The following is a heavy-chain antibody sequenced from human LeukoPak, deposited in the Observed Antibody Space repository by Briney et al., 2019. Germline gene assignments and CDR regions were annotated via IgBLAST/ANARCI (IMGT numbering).Heavy chain of an antibody. CDR3: ARDPDYGDYYFDY. Sequence: SETLSLTCTVSGGSISSSSYYWGWIRQPPGKGLEWIGSIYYSGSTYYNPSLKSRVTISVDTSKNQFSLKLSSVTAADTAVYYCARDPDYGDYYFDYWGQGTLVTVSS. D-gene: IGHD4-17*01. CDR1: GGSISSSSYY. CDR2: IYYSGST. V-gene: IGHV4-39*07. J-gene: IGHJ4*02.